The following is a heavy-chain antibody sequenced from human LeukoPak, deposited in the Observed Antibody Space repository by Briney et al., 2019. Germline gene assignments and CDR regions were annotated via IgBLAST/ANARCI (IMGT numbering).Heavy chain of an antibody. CDR1: GFTFSNYP. CDR2: INERGYIT. Sequence: GGSLRLSCVASGFTFSNYPMSCVRQAPGNGLELVSAINERGYITKYADSVKCRFTISRDNSKNPLYLQMNSLRAEDTAVYYCARGDDISPGRVLDYWGRGTLVTVSS. D-gene: IGHD3-9*01. CDR3: ARGDDISPGRVLDY. V-gene: IGHV3-23*01. J-gene: IGHJ4*02.